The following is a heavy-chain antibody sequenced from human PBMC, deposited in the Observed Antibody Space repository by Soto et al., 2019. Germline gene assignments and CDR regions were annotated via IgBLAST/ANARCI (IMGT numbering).Heavy chain of an antibody. D-gene: IGHD3-10*01. J-gene: IGHJ4*02. CDR2: IYYSGSP. CDR1: GGSINSGGYY. Sequence: QVQLQESGPGLVKPSQTLSLTCTVSGGSINSGGYYWSWIRQHPGKGLEWIGYIYYSGSPYYNPALKSRVSVSVDTSKNQFSLKLSSVTAADTVVYYCAGRREGWFGTEEDEDSYYFDYWGQGTLVTVSS. CDR3: AGRREGWFGTEEDEDSYYFDY. V-gene: IGHV4-31*03.